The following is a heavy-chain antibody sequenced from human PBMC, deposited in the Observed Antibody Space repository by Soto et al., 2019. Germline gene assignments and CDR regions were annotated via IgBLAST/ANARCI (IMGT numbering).Heavy chain of an antibody. J-gene: IGHJ4*02. CDR2: ISYDGSHK. CDR1: GFTFSSYG. CDR3: AKDPLAAGANYYFDY. Sequence: QVQLVESGGGVVQPGRSLRLSCAASGFTFSSYGMHWVRQAPGKGLEWVAVISYDGSHKYYADSVKGRFTISRDNSKNTLYLQMNSLRAEDTAVYCCAKDPLAAGANYYFDYWGQGTLVTVSS. D-gene: IGHD1-26*01. V-gene: IGHV3-30*18.